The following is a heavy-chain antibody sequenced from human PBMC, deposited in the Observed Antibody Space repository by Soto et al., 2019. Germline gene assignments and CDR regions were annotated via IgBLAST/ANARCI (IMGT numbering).Heavy chain of an antibody. V-gene: IGHV1-3*01. J-gene: IGHJ4*02. CDR3: ARDQGLCSGGSCWGYFDY. Sequence: QVQLVQSGAEVKKPGASVKVSCKASGYTFTNNAIHWVRQAPGQRLEWMGWINAANGNTKYSQKFQGRVTITRDTSASTAYMELSSLRSEYTAVYYCARDQGLCSGGSCWGYFDYWGQGTLVTVSS. CDR2: INAANGNT. D-gene: IGHD2-15*01. CDR1: GYTFTNNA.